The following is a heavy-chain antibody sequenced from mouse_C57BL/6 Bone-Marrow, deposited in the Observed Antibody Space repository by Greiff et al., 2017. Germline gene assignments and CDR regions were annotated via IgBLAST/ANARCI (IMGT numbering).Heavy chain of an antibody. CDR3: TTYYSNHGDY. V-gene: IGHV14-4*01. CDR1: GFNIKDDY. J-gene: IGHJ3*01. CDR2: IDPENGDT. D-gene: IGHD2-5*01. Sequence: EVQLQQSGAELVRPGASVKLSCTASGFNIKDDYMHWVKQRPEQGLEWIGWIDPENGDTEYASKFQGKATITADTSSNTAYLQLSSLTSEDTAVYYCTTYYSNHGDYWGQGTLVTVSA.